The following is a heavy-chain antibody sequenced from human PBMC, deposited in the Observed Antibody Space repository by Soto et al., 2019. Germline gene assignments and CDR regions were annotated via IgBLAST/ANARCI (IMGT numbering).Heavy chain of an antibody. V-gene: IGHV3-23*01. J-gene: IGHJ3*02. D-gene: IGHD1-1*01. CDR3: ANEKRGRAFDI. Sequence: GGSLRLSCAASGFTFSSYAMSWVRQAPGKGLEWVSAISGSGGSTYYADSVKGRFTISRDNSKNTLYLQMNSLRAEDTSAYSCANEKRGRAFDIWGQGTMVTVSS. CDR2: ISGSGGST. CDR1: GFTFSSYA.